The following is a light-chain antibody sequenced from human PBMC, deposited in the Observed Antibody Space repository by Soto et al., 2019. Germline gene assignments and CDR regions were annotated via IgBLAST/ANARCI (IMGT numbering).Light chain of an antibody. CDR1: QSISNN. J-gene: IGKJ2*01. Sequence: IVMTQSPATLCVSPGESATLSCRASQSISNNLAWYQHKPGQAPRLLIYGVSTRATGIPARFSGSGSGTEFTLTISSLQSEDFAVYYSQQYNTWPPYTFGQGTKLEIK. CDR2: GVS. V-gene: IGKV3-15*01. CDR3: QQYNTWPPYT.